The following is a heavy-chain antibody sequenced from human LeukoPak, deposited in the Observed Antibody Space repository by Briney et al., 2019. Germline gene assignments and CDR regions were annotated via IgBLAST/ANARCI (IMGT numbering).Heavy chain of an antibody. D-gene: IGHD3-10*01. Sequence: GGSLRLSCEASGFTFSSYSMNWVRQAPGKGLEWVSSISSSSSYIYYADSVKGRFTISRDNAKNSLYLQMNSLRAEDTAVYYCAPGAMVRGASSWGQGTLVTVSS. CDR2: ISSSSSYI. J-gene: IGHJ5*02. V-gene: IGHV3-21*01. CDR3: APGAMVRGASS. CDR1: GFTFSSYS.